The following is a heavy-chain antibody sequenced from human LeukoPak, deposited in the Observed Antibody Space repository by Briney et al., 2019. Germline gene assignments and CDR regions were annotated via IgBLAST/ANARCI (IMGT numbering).Heavy chain of an antibody. CDR2: ISSSSSTI. CDR3: ARDENVSYYYMDV. V-gene: IGHV3-48*01. J-gene: IGHJ6*03. CDR1: GFPFSRYN. Sequence: GGSLRLSCAASGFPFSRYNMNWVRQAPGKGLEWVSYISSSSSTIYYADSVKGRFTISRDNAKNSLYLQMNSLRAEDTAVYYCARDENVSYYYMDVWGKGTTVTVSS. D-gene: IGHD5/OR15-5a*01.